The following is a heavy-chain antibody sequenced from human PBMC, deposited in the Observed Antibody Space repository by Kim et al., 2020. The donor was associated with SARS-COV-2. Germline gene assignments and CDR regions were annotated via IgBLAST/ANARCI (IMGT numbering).Heavy chain of an antibody. D-gene: IGHD2-8*01. J-gene: IGHJ6*02. CDR3: ARTSVLMVYATYYYGMDV. Sequence: SRVTISVDTSKNQFSLKLSSVTAADTAVYYCARTSVLMVYATYYYGMDVWGQGTTVTVSS. V-gene: IGHV4-39*01.